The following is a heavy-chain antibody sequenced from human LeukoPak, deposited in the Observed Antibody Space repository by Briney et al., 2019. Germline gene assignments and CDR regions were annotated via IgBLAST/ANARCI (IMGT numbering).Heavy chain of an antibody. J-gene: IGHJ4*02. CDR1: GFTFSSYS. D-gene: IGHD4-23*01. Sequence: GGSLRLSCAASGFTFSSYSMNWVRQAPGKGLEWVSVIYSGGSTXYXXXVXGRFTISRDNSKNTLYLQMNSLRAEDTAVYYCAXXRWNXXXXSTFDYWGQGTLVTVSS. V-gene: IGHV3-66*02. CDR2: IYSGGST. CDR3: AXXRWNXXXXSTFDY.